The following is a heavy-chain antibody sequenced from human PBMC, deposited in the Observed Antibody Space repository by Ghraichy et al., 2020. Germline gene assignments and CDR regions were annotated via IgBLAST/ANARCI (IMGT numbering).Heavy chain of an antibody. CDR2: ISGDSIYI. D-gene: IGHD3-10*01. Sequence: LSLTCAASGFTLSSYSMNWVRQTPGKGPEWVSSISGDSIYIYYADSVTGRFTISRDNAKNSLYLQMNSLRVDDTAGYYCVRGGVSPMVEFDLWGQGTRVTVSS. V-gene: IGHV3-21*06. CDR3: VRGGVSPMVEFDL. CDR1: GFTLSSYS. J-gene: IGHJ4*02.